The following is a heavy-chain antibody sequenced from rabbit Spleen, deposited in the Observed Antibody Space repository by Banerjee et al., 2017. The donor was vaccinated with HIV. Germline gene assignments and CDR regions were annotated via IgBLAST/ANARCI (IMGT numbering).Heavy chain of an antibody. J-gene: IGHJ6*01. Sequence: QEQLVESGGDLVQPEGSLTLTCTASGFSFSSSYYMCWVRQAPGKGLEWIACIYGGDGSSTAYANWAKGRFTISKTSSTTVPLQMTRLTAADTATYFCARGSAAMTMVITGYYLSLWGPGTLVTVS. V-gene: IGHV1S45*01. CDR2: IYGGDGSST. CDR1: GFSFSSSYY. D-gene: IGHD2-1*01. CDR3: ARGSAAMTMVITGYYLSL.